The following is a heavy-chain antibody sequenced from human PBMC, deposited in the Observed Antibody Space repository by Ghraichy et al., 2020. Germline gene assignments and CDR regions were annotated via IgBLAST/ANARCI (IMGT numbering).Heavy chain of an antibody. CDR1: GFTFSTHW. V-gene: IGHV3-48*02. Sequence: GGSLRLSCAASGFTFSTHWMHWVRQAPGKGLEWISYISGSTTTIYYADSVKGRFTISRDNAKNSLYLQMNSLRDEDTAVYYCARDGDGDNDPIRAFDYWGQGTLVTVSS. D-gene: IGHD4-17*01. CDR3: ARDGDGDNDPIRAFDY. J-gene: IGHJ4*02. CDR2: ISGSTTTI.